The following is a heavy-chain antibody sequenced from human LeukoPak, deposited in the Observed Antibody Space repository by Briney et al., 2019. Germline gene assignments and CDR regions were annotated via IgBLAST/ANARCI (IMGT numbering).Heavy chain of an antibody. CDR2: IYYSGST. D-gene: IGHD4-17*01. J-gene: IGHJ2*01. V-gene: IGHV4-39*07. CDR3: ASVRAVTRYFDL. CDR1: GGSISSSSYY. Sequence: SETLSLTCTVSGGSISSSSYYWGWIRQPPGKGLEWIGSIYYSGSTYYNPSLKSRVTISVDTSKNQFSLKLSSVTAADTAVYYCASVRAVTRYFDLWGRGTLVTVSS.